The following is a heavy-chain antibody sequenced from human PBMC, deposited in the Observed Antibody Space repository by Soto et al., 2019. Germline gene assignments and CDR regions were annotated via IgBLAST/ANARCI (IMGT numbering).Heavy chain of an antibody. V-gene: IGHV6-1*01. D-gene: IGHD6-19*01. J-gene: IGHJ4*02. CDR3: ARGSYYSGWV. Sequence: SQTLSLTCVISGDSVSSTSAAWSWIRQSPSRGLEWLGRTYYRSKWYSDYAVSVKSRITINPDTSKDQFSLQLDSVTPEDTAVYYCARGSYYSGWVWGQGTTVIVSS. CDR2: TYYRSKWYS. CDR1: GDSVSSTSAA.